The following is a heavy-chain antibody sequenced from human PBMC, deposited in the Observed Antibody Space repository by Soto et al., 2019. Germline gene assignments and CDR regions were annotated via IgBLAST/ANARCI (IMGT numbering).Heavy chain of an antibody. Sequence: QVQLVQPGAEVKKPGSSVKVSCKASGGTFSSYAISWVRQAPGQGLEWMGGIIPIFGTANYAQKFQGRVTITADESTSTAYMELSSLRSEDTAVYYCARSRGSSGYSFYYYYYGMDVWGQGTTVTVSS. CDR2: IIPIFGTA. CDR3: ARSRGSSGYSFYYYYYGMDV. CDR1: GGTFSSYA. V-gene: IGHV1-69*01. J-gene: IGHJ6*02. D-gene: IGHD3-22*01.